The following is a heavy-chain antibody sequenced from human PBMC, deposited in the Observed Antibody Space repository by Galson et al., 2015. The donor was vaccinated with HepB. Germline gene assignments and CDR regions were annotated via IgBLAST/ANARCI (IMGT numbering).Heavy chain of an antibody. V-gene: IGHV3-23*01. Sequence: SLRLSCAASGFTFSSYAMSWVRQAPGKGLEWISAITGSGGNTYYADSVKGRFTISRDNSKNTLSLQMNSLRAEDTAVYYCAKDGGYSNYVWGQGTLVTVSS. CDR3: AKDGGYSNYV. D-gene: IGHD4-11*01. CDR1: GFTFSSYA. J-gene: IGHJ4*02. CDR2: ITGSGGNT.